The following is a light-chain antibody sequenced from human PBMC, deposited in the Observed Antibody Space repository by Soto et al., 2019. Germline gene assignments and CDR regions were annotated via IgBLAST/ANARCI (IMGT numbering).Light chain of an antibody. Sequence: EIVMTQSPATLSVSPGERTTLSCGASQSVSSDLAWYHQKPGQAPRLLIYSASTRATGIPARFSGSGSGTEFILTINSLQSEDFAVYYCQQYNNWPRTFGQGTKVEIK. CDR3: QQYNNWPRT. V-gene: IGKV3-15*01. CDR2: SAS. J-gene: IGKJ1*01. CDR1: QSVSSD.